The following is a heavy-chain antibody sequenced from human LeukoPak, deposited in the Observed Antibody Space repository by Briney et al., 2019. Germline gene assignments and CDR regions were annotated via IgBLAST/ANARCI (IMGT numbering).Heavy chain of an antibody. V-gene: IGHV4-61*01. D-gene: IGHD5-18*01. J-gene: IGHJ4*02. CDR1: GGSVSNSLYY. CDR3: ARVLRAASWRSYDY. Sequence: SETLSLTCTVSGGSVSNSLYYWSWIRQPPGKGLEWIGYIYYSGSTNYNPSLKSRVTISIDTSGNQFSLRLNSMTAADTAVYYCARVLRAASWRSYDYWGQGSLVTVSS. CDR2: IYYSGST.